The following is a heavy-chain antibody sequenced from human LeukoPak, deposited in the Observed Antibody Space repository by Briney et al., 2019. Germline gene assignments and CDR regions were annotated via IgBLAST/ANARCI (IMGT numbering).Heavy chain of an antibody. CDR3: ARGSSAPRWFPFDY. V-gene: IGHV4-59*01. CDR1: GDSISHYY. D-gene: IGHD4-23*01. J-gene: IGHJ4*02. CDR2: IYYCGST. Sequence: SETLSLTCTVSGDSISHYYWSWIRQPPGKGLEWIGYIYYCGSTNYNPSLKSRVIISVDTSKNQFSLKLSSLTAADTAVYYCARGSSAPRWFPFDYWGQGTLVTVSS.